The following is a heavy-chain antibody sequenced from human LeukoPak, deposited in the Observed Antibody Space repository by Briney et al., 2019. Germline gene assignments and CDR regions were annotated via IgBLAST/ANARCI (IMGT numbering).Heavy chain of an antibody. CDR3: AREVGATPFDY. CDR1: GFTFSNYW. D-gene: IGHD1-26*01. J-gene: IGHJ4*02. V-gene: IGHV3-7*01. Sequence: GGSLRLSCAASGFTFSNYWMSWVRQAPGKGLEWVANIKQDGSEKYYVDSVKGRFTISRDNAKNSLYLQMNSLRAEDTAVYYCAREVGATPFDYWGQGTLVTVSS. CDR2: IKQDGSEK.